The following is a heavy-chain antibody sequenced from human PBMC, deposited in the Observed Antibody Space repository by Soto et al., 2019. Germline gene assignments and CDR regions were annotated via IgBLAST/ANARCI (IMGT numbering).Heavy chain of an antibody. J-gene: IGHJ4*02. CDR3: ARDYGDYFMLDN. Sequence: GSLRLSCAASGFAFLSYSMNWVRQAPGKGLEWVSSISPSGTYIYYADSLKGRFTISRDNAKNSLYLQINSLRAEDTAVYYCARDYGDYFMLDNWGQGT. CDR1: GFAFLSYS. V-gene: IGHV3-21*01. CDR2: ISPSGTYI. D-gene: IGHD4-17*01.